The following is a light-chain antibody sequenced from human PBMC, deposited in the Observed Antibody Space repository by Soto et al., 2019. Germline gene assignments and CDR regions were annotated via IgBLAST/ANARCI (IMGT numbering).Light chain of an antibody. J-gene: IGKJ5*01. Sequence: EIVLTQSPGTLSLSPGERATLSCRASQSIGSNYLAWYQQKPGQAPRLLISGASRRGTGIPDRFSGSGSGTDFTLTISRLEPEDFALYYCQQYGTSPRTFGQGTRLEI. CDR2: GAS. CDR1: QSIGSNY. CDR3: QQYGTSPRT. V-gene: IGKV3-20*01.